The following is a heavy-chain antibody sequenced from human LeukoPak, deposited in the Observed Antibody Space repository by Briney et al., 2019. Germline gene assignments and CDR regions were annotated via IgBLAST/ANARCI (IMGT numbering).Heavy chain of an antibody. CDR2: IYPGDSDT. V-gene: IGHV5-51*01. J-gene: IGHJ3*02. D-gene: IGHD1-26*01. CDR3: ARRRGRYSGDAFDI. CDR1: GFRFTSYW. Sequence: GGALEISCKGSGFRFTSYWIGWVRQVPGKGLEWMGFIYPGDSDTRYSPSFQGQVTISADKSMSTAYLQWSSLKASDTAMYYCARRRGRYSGDAFDIWGQGTMVTVSS.